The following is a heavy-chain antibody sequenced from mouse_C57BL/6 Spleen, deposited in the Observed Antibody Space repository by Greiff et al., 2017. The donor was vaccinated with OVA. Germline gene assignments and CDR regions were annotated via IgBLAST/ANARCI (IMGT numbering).Heavy chain of an antibody. CDR1: GYTFTSYW. J-gene: IGHJ3*01. Sequence: QVQLQQPGTELVQPGASVKLSCKASGYTFTSYWMHWVRQSPGQGLEWIGNINRGSGSTNYTETFKSKVTITVDKSSSTAYMQHSSLTSEDSAVYYCAREGRTGTFAYWGQGTLVTVSA. V-gene: IGHV1-53*01. D-gene: IGHD4-1*01. CDR2: INRGSGST. CDR3: AREGRTGTFAY.